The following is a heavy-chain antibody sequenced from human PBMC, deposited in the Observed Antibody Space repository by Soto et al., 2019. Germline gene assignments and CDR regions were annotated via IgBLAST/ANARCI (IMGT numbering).Heavy chain of an antibody. CDR1: GFTFNRHG. D-gene: IGHD3-3*01. J-gene: IGHJ5*02. Sequence: QVQLVESGGGVVQPGRSLRLSCAASGFTFNRHGMHWVRQAPGKGLEWVAVIWYDGREKYYSDSVKGRFTISRDNSKNTLYLQLNSLRAEDTAVYYCARGFGVVNNWFDPWGQGTLVTVSP. CDR2: IWYDGREK. CDR3: ARGFGVVNNWFDP. V-gene: IGHV3-33*01.